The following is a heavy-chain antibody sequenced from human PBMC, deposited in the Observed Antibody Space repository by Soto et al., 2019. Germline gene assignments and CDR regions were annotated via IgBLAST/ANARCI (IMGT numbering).Heavy chain of an antibody. CDR3: ARDYGVGLELALDY. D-gene: IGHD1-26*01. CDR2: ISSNGGST. CDR1: GFTFSRYG. Sequence: GGSLKISCAASGFTFSRYGMPWVRQGPGKGLEYVSAISSNGGSTYYANSVKGRFTISRDNSKNTLYLQMGSLRAEDMAVYYCARDYGVGLELALDYWGQGSLVTGSS. V-gene: IGHV3-64*01. J-gene: IGHJ4*02.